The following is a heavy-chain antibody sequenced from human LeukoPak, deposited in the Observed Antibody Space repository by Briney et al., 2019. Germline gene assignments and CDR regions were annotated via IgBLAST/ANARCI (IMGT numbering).Heavy chain of an antibody. D-gene: IGHD3-9*01. Sequence: GRSLRPSCAASGFTFSNYAMHWVRQAPGKGLEWVAFISYDGSNKYYADSVRGRFTISRDDSKNTLDLQMNSLRAEDTAVYYCARASSKQLAGYLPDGFDIWGQGTMVTVSS. J-gene: IGHJ3*02. CDR1: GFTFSNYA. CDR2: ISYDGSNK. V-gene: IGHV3-30-3*01. CDR3: ARASSKQLAGYLPDGFDI.